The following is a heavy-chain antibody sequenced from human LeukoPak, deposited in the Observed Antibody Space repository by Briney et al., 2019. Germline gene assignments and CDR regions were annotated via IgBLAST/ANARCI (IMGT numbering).Heavy chain of an antibody. CDR3: ARDGGEGIAAAGTEFHYYYYMDV. Sequence: GGSLRLSCAASGFTFSSYGMSWVRQAPGKGLEWVSAISGSGGSTYYADSVKGRFTISRDNSKNTLYLQMNSLRAEDTAVYFCARDGGEGIAAAGTEFHYYYYMDVWGKGTTVTVSS. V-gene: IGHV3-23*01. CDR1: GFTFSSYG. J-gene: IGHJ6*03. D-gene: IGHD6-13*01. CDR2: ISGSGGST.